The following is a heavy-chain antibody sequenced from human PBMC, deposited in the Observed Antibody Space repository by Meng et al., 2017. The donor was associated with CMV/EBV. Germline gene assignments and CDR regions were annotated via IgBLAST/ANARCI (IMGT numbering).Heavy chain of an antibody. Sequence: QVQRVQAWAEVKKPGASVKVSCKASGYTFTGYYMHWVRQAPGQGLEWMGWINPNSGGTNYAQKFQGRVTMTRDTSISTAYMELSRLRSDDTAVYYCATYIGNYINWYFDLWGRGTLVTVSS. J-gene: IGHJ2*01. CDR2: INPNSGGT. V-gene: IGHV1-2*02. CDR1: GYTFTGYY. CDR3: ATYIGNYINWYFDL. D-gene: IGHD1-7*01.